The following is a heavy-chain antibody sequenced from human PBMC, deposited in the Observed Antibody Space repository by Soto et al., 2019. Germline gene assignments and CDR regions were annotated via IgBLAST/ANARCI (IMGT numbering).Heavy chain of an antibody. Sequence: PGESLKISCKGSGYSFANYWIGWVRQMPGKGLEWMGIIYPGDSDTRYSPSFQGQVTISADKSISTAYLQWSSLRASDTAVYYCAREGIAVAATYYFHFWGQGTLVTVSS. J-gene: IGHJ4*02. CDR1: GYSFANYW. CDR3: AREGIAVAATYYFHF. V-gene: IGHV5-51*01. CDR2: IYPGDSDT. D-gene: IGHD6-19*01.